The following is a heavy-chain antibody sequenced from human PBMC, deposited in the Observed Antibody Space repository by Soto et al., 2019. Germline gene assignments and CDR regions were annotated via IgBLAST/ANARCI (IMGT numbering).Heavy chain of an antibody. J-gene: IGHJ3*02. D-gene: IGHD2-15*01. CDR3: ARQGFEDIVVVVAGYDAFDI. CDR1: GYRFTIYC. Sequence: GESLKMSCDGSGYRFTIYCIGLVLQMPGKGLDWMGIINPCDPDTRYSPSFQCQVTISADKSISTAYLQWSSLKASDTAMYYCARQGFEDIVVVVAGYDAFDIWGQGTMVTVSS. V-gene: IGHV5-51*01. CDR2: INPCDPDT.